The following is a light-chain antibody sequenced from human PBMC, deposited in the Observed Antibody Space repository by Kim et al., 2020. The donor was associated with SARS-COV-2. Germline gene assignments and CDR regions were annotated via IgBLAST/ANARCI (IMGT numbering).Light chain of an antibody. CDR2: SNN. J-gene: IGLJ1*01. CDR3: AAWDDSLNGYG. CDR1: SSNIGSKT. Sequence: QSVLTQPPSASGTPGQRVTISCSGSSSNIGSKTVNWYQQLPGTAPKLLSYSNNKRPSGVPDRFSGSKSGTSASLAISGLQSEDEADYYCAAWDDSLNGYGFGTGTKVTVL. V-gene: IGLV1-44*01.